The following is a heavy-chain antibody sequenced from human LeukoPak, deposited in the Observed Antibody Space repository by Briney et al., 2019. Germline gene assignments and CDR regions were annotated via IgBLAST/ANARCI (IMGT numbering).Heavy chain of an antibody. CDR1: SGSLSSYY. Sequence: SETLSLTCTVSSGSLSSYYWSWIRQPPGKGLEWIGYIYSSGSTNYNPSLESRVTISLDTSKNQFSLELRSVTAADTAVYYCARHRGDGFDYWGQGTLVTVSS. CDR3: ARHRGDGFDY. CDR2: IYSSGST. D-gene: IGHD3-16*01. V-gene: IGHV4-4*09. J-gene: IGHJ4*02.